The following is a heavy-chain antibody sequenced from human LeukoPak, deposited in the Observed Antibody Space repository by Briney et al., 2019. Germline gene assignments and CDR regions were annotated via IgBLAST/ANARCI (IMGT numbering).Heavy chain of an antibody. CDR2: INWNGGSI. CDR3: ARDSGIESAV. CDR1: GFTFDDYG. Sequence: PGGSLRLSCAASGFTFDDYGMSWVRQAPGKGLEWVSGINWNGGSIGYADSVKGRFTISKNNAKNSRYLQMDSLRAEDTAVYYCARDSGIESAVWGQGTLVTVSS. J-gene: IGHJ4*02. V-gene: IGHV3-20*04. D-gene: IGHD5-12*01.